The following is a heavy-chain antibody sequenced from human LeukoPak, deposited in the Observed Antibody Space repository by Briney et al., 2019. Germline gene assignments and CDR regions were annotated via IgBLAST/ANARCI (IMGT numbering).Heavy chain of an antibody. CDR2: IYYSGST. Sequence: SETLSLTCTVSGGSISSYYWSWIRQPPGKGLEWIGYIYYSGSTNYNPSLKSRVTISVDTSKNQFSLRLSSVTAADTAVYYCAREGSRDFWSGPVYYFDYWGQGTLVTVSS. J-gene: IGHJ4*02. V-gene: IGHV4-59*01. CDR1: GGSISSYY. D-gene: IGHD3-3*01. CDR3: AREGSRDFWSGPVYYFDY.